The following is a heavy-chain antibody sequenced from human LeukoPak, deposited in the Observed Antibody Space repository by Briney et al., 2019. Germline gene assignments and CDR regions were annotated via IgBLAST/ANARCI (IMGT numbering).Heavy chain of an antibody. CDR3: AGYYYDSARGFDL. D-gene: IGHD3-22*01. Sequence: GGSLRLSCAASGFKFDDYGMSWVRQAPGKGLEWVCDINWNGAWTGYADSVKGRFTISRDNAKNSLYLQMNSLRAEDTALYYCAGYYYDSARGFDLWGQGTLVTVSA. CDR2: INWNGAWT. J-gene: IGHJ5*02. CDR1: GFKFDDYG. V-gene: IGHV3-20*04.